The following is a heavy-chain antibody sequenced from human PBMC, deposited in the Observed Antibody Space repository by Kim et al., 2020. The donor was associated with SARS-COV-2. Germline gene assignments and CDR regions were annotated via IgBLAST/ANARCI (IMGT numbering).Heavy chain of an antibody. CDR1: GFTFSSYG. V-gene: IGHV3-33*01. CDR2: IWYDGSNK. J-gene: IGHJ5*02. CDR3: ARDPRPGYSSGGWFDP. D-gene: IGHD6-19*01. Sequence: GGSLRLSCAASGFTFSSYGMHWVRQAPGKGLEWVAVIWYDGSNKYYADSVKGRFTISRDNSKNTLYLQMNSLRAEDTAVYYCARDPRPGYSSGGWFDPWGQGTLVTVSS.